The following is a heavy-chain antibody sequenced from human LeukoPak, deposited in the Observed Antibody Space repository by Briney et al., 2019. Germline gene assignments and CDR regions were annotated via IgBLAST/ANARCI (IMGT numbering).Heavy chain of an antibody. CDR2: ISSSSSYI. D-gene: IGHD5-18*01. J-gene: IGHJ4*02. CDR3: ARKSRLWDFDY. V-gene: IGHV3-21*01. CDR1: GFTFSSYS. Sequence: GSLRLSCAASGFTFSSYSMNWVRQAPGKGREWVSSISSSSSYIYYADSVKGRFTISRDNAKNSLYLQMNSLRAEDTAVYYCARKSRLWDFDYWGQGTLVTVSS.